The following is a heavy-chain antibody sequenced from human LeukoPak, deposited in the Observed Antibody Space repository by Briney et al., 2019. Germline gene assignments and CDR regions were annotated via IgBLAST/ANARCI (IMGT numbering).Heavy chain of an antibody. CDR2: VKSKTDGETT. Sequence: PGGSLRLSCAASGFTFNNAWMSWVRQAPGKGLEWVGRVKSKTDGETTDYAAPVKGRFTISRDDSENTLYLQMNSLKTEDTVVYYCITDKSPFGYWGQGTLVTVSS. CDR1: GFTFNNAW. J-gene: IGHJ4*02. V-gene: IGHV3-15*01. CDR3: ITDKSPFGY.